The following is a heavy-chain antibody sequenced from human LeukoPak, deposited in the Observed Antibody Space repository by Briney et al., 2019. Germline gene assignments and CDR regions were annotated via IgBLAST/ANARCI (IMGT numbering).Heavy chain of an antibody. D-gene: IGHD2-8*01. V-gene: IGHV3-23*01. CDR3: AKVTVCYGCYFDY. J-gene: IGHJ4*02. CDR1: GYIFSDHG. CDR2: INGPGDNP. Sequence: GGSLRLSCAASGYIFSDHGMTWVRQAPGKGLEWVSTINGPGDNPQYAETVEGRFTISRDNSRNTVFLQMDSLRADDTAIYYCAKVTVCYGCYFDYWGQGILVTVSS.